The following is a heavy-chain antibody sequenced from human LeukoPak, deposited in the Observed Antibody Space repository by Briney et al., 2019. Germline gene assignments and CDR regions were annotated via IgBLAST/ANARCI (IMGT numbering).Heavy chain of an antibody. D-gene: IGHD6-19*01. J-gene: IGHJ4*02. Sequence: GGSLRLSCAASGFTFSSYGMHWVRQAPGKGLEWVAVIWYDGSNKYYADSVKGRFTISRDNSKNTLYLQMNSLRAEDTAVYYCAEVFALYSSGWSTLDYWGQGTLVTVSS. CDR1: GFTFSSYG. CDR2: IWYDGSNK. CDR3: AEVFALYSSGWSTLDY. V-gene: IGHV3-33*06.